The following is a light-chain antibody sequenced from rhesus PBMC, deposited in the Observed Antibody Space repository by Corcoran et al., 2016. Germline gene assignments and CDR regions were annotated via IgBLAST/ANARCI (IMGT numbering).Light chain of an antibody. CDR1: QGISSW. CDR2: KAS. CDR3: QQYSSRPPT. Sequence: DIQMTQSPSSLSASVGDTVTITCRASQGISSWLAWSQQKPGKPPKPLTYKASNLQSGVPSRFSGRGSGTDFTLAISSLQSEDFATYSCQQYSSRPPTFGQGTKVEIK. V-gene: IGKV1-22*01. J-gene: IGKJ1*01.